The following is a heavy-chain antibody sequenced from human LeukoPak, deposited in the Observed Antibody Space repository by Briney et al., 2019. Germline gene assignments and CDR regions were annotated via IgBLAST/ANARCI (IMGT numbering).Heavy chain of an antibody. CDR2: IYYSGST. J-gene: IGHJ4*02. V-gene: IGHV4-59*01. D-gene: IGHD6-19*01. CDR3: ARRSYSSGWYFDY. CDR1: GGSISSYY. Sequence: SETLSLTCTVSGGSISSYYWNWIRQPPGKGLEWIGYIYYSGSTNYNPSLKSRVTISVDTSKNQFSLKLSSVTAADTAVYYCARRSYSSGWYFDYWGQGTLVTVSS.